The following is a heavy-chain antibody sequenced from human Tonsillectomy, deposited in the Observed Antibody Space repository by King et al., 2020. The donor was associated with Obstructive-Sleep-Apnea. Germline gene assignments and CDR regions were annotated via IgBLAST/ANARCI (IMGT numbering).Heavy chain of an antibody. CDR2: SSWNSGSI. V-gene: IGHV3-9*01. J-gene: IGHJ4*02. D-gene: IGHD3-10*01. Sequence: VQLVESGGGLVQPGRSLRLSCAASGFTFDDYAMHWVRQAPGKGLEWVSGSSWNSGSIGYADSVKGRFTISRDNAKNSLYLQINSLRAEDTALYYCAKDVAYYGSGIDYWGQGTLVTVSS. CDR3: AKDVAYYGSGIDY. CDR1: GFTFDDYA.